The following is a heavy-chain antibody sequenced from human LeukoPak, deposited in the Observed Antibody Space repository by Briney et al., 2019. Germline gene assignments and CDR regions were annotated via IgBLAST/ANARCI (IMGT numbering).Heavy chain of an antibody. D-gene: IGHD1-26*01. V-gene: IGHV1-69*13. CDR1: GGTFSSYA. Sequence: ASVKVSCKASGGTFSSYAISWVRQAPGQGLEWMGGIIPIFGTANYAQKFQGRVTITADESTSTAYMELSSLRSEDTAVYYCARSQWELLRDAFDIWGQGTMVTVSS. J-gene: IGHJ3*02. CDR3: ARSQWELLRDAFDI. CDR2: IIPIFGTA.